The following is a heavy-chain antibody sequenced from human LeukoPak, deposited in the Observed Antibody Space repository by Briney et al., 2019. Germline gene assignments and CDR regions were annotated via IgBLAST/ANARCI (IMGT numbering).Heavy chain of an antibody. V-gene: IGHV3-9*01. Sequence: GGSLRLSCAASGFTFDDYAMHWVRQAPGKGLEWVSGISWNSGSIGYADSVKGRFTISRDNAKNSLYLQMNSLRAEDTALYYCAKGRRRYCSGGSCYYFDYWGQGTLVTVSS. CDR1: GFTFDDYA. CDR2: ISWNSGSI. CDR3: AKGRRRYCSGGSCYYFDY. J-gene: IGHJ4*02. D-gene: IGHD2-15*01.